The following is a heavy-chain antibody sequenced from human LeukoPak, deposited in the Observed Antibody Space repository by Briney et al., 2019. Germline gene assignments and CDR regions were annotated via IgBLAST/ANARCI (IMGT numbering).Heavy chain of an antibody. D-gene: IGHD3-10*01. CDR1: GYTFTGYY. J-gene: IGHJ5*02. Sequence: ASVKVSCMASGYTFTGYYMHWVRQAPGQGLEWMGWINPNSGGTNYAQKFQGRVTMTRDTSISTAYMELSRLRSDDTAVYYCARKSDGSGSYFRVSRWFDPWGQGTLVTVFS. CDR2: INPNSGGT. CDR3: ARKSDGSGSYFRVSRWFDP. V-gene: IGHV1-2*02.